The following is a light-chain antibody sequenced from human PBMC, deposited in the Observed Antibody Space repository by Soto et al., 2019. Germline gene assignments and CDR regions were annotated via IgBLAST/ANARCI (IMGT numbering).Light chain of an antibody. CDR2: ELT. CDR3: CCFGGNAYV. J-gene: IGLJ1*01. V-gene: IGLV2-14*01. CDR1: RSDVAIYNH. Sequence: QSALTQPASVSGSRGKSITISCTGTRSDVAIYNHVSWYQHHPGKAPKLIIYELTNRPSGVPDRFSGSRSGITASLTISGLQAEDDDDYYCCCFGGNAYVFGTGTKLTVL.